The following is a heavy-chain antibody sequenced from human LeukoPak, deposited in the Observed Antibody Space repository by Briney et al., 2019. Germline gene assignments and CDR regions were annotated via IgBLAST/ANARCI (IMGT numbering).Heavy chain of an antibody. CDR2: ISYNSGTI. V-gene: IGHV3-11*01. D-gene: IGHD6-25*01. Sequence: GGSLRLSCAASGFTFSNAWMSWVRQAPGKGLEWLSCISYNSGTISYADSVKGRFTISGDNAKNSLYLQMNSLRADDTAVYYCARGSATYDYWGQGTLVTVSS. CDR1: GFTFSNAW. CDR3: ARGSATYDY. J-gene: IGHJ4*02.